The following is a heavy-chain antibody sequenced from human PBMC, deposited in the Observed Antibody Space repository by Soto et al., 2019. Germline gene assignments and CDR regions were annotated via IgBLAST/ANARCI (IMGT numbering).Heavy chain of an antibody. CDR2: INPSGGSP. CDR3: ARGYLSTVTTYGYFDY. Sequence: QVRLMQSGAEVKKPGASVRVSCKASGYTFTNYYIHWVREPPGQGLEWMGIINPSGGSPSYAQKFQGRVTMTRDTSTGTVYMELSSLRSEDTAVYYCARGYLSTVTTYGYFDYWGQGTLVTVSS. CDR1: GYTFTNYY. V-gene: IGHV1-46*03. D-gene: IGHD4-17*01. J-gene: IGHJ4*02.